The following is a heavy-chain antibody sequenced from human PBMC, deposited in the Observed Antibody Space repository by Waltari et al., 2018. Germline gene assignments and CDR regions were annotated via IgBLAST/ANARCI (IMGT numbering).Heavy chain of an antibody. D-gene: IGHD3-22*01. J-gene: IGHJ4*02. CDR3: VKGKYYYESWGYYPMDH. Sequence: QVQLVQSGAEVKKPGASVKVSCNASGYTLHSYDINWRRQATGKGLEWMGWRNPKRGKTGYAQKFQGRGTITRNTSISTAYMELSSLRSEDTAVYYCVKGKYYYESWGYYPMDHWGQGTLVTVSS. CDR2: RNPKRGKT. V-gene: IGHV1-8*03. CDR1: GYTLHSYD.